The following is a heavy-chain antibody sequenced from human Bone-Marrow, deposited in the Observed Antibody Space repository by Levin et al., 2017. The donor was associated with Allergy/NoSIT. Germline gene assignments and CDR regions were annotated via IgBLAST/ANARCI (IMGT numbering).Heavy chain of an antibody. CDR2: ISSSSSYI. Sequence: PGGSLRLSCAASGFTFSSYSMNWVRQAPGKGLEWVSSISSSSSYIYYADSVKGRFTISRDNAKNSLYLQMNSLRAEDTAVYYCASPQGYCSSTSCPGYFQHWGQGTLVTVSS. CDR3: ASPQGYCSSTSCPGYFQH. J-gene: IGHJ1*01. V-gene: IGHV3-21*01. CDR1: GFTFSSYS. D-gene: IGHD2-2*01.